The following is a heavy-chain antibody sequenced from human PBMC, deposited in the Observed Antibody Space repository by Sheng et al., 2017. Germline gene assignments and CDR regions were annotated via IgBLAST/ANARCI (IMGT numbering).Heavy chain of an antibody. CDR2: IYSGGST. CDR3: AREVEWDYYGSGSYSNPDAFDI. CDR1: GFTVSSNY. J-gene: IGHJ3*02. Sequence: EVQLVESGGGLVQPGGSLRLSCAASGFTVSSNYMSWVRQAPGKGLEWVSVIYSGGSTYYADSVKGRFTISRDNSKNTLYLQMNSLRAEDTAVYYCAREVEWDYYGSGSYSNPDAFDIWGQGTMVTVSS. D-gene: IGHD3-10*01. V-gene: IGHV3-66*02.